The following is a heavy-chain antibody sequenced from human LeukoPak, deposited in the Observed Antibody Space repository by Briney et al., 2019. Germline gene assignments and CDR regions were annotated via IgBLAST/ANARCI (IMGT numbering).Heavy chain of an antibody. CDR3: ARRAGAYSHPYDY. V-gene: IGHV3-53*01. J-gene: IGHJ4*02. CDR1: GFTVSSNS. CDR2: IYSDNT. Sequence: GGSLRLSCIVSGFTVSSNSMSWVRQAPGKGLEWVSFIYSDNTHYSDSVKGRFTISRDNSKNTLYLQMNSQRAEDTAVYYCARRAGAYSHPYDYWGQGTLVSVSS. D-gene: IGHD4/OR15-4a*01.